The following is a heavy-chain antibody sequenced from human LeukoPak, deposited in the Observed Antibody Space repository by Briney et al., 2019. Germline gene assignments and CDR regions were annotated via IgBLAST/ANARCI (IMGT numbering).Heavy chain of an antibody. CDR3: TKTPGDLWSWYDY. CDR2: ISSSSSYI. Sequence: PGGSLRLSCAASGFTFSTYSMNWVRQAPGKGLEWVSSISSSSSYIYYADSVKGRFTISRDNAENSLYLQMNSLRAEDTAVYYCTKTPGDLWSWYDYWGQGTLVTVSS. CDR1: GFTFSTYS. V-gene: IGHV3-21*01. D-gene: IGHD3-10*01. J-gene: IGHJ4*02.